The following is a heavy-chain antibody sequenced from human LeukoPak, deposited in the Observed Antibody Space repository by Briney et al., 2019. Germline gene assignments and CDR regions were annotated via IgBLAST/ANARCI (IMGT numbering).Heavy chain of an antibody. J-gene: IGHJ4*02. D-gene: IGHD3-22*01. CDR3: ARNPQTYDSSGYYSFYGDY. CDR2: ISAYNGNT. V-gene: IGHV1-18*01. CDR1: GYTFTSYG. Sequence: ASVKVSCKASGYTFTSYGISWVRQAPGQGLEWMGWISAYNGNTNYAQKLQGRLTMTTDTSTSTAYMELRSLRSDDTAVYYCARNPQTYDSSGYYSFYGDYWGQGTLVTVSS.